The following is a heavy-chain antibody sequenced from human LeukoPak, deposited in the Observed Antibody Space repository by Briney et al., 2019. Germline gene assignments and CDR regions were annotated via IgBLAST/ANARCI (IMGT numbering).Heavy chain of an antibody. CDR1: GGSITSYY. D-gene: IGHD5-18*01. V-gene: IGHV4-59*01. CDR2: IYYSGST. J-gene: IGHJ4*02. Sequence: PSETLSLTCTVSGGSITSYYWSWIRQPPGKGLEWIGYIYYSGSTNYNPSLKSRVTISVDTSKNQFSLKLSSVTAADTAVYYRARVQYSFFDYWGQGTLVTVSS. CDR3: ARVQYSFFDY.